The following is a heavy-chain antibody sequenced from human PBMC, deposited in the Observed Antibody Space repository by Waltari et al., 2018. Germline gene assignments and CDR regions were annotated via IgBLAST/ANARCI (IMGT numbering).Heavy chain of an antibody. Sequence: EVQLVESGGGLVQPGGSLRLSCAASGFTFSAYRMHWVRQAPGKGLVWVSLINADGRATLYADSVKGRFTMSRDNAKDTLYLQMNSLRGEDTAVYYCAKGLSGWYGGFDYWGQGTLVTVSS. D-gene: IGHD6-19*01. CDR1: GFTFSAYR. J-gene: IGHJ4*02. CDR2: INADGRAT. V-gene: IGHV3-74*01. CDR3: AKGLSGWYGGFDY.